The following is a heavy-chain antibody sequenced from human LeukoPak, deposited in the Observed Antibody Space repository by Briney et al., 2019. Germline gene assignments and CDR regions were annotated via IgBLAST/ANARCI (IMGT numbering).Heavy chain of an antibody. CDR3: ARDGERRLPPYWFDP. D-gene: IGHD3-10*01. Sequence: SETLSLTCTVSGGSISSGSYYWSWIRQPAGKGLEWIGRIYTSGSTNYNPSLKSRVTISVDTSKNQFSLKLSSVTAADTAVYYCARDGERRLPPYWFDPWGQGTLVTVSS. J-gene: IGHJ5*02. CDR1: GGSISSGSYY. CDR2: IYTSGST. V-gene: IGHV4-61*02.